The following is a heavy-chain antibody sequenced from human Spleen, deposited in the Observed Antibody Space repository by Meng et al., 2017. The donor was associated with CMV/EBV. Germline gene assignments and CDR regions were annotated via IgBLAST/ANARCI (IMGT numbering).Heavy chain of an antibody. Sequence: GGSLRLSCTASGFIFGDYLMGWVRQAPGKGPEWAGVIRKNGCGGTTEYAASVKGRFTISRDDSKSIAYLQMNSLKIEDTAVYYCTTVELPEEYFQHWGQGTLVTVSS. J-gene: IGHJ1*01. CDR2: IRKNGCGGTT. V-gene: IGHV3-49*04. CDR1: GFIFGDYL. D-gene: IGHD1-7*01. CDR3: TTVELPEEYFQH.